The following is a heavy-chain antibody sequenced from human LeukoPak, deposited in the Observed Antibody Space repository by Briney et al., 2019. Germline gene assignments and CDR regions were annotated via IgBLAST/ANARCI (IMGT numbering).Heavy chain of an antibody. J-gene: IGHJ3*02. V-gene: IGHV3-11*04. Sequence: GGSLRLSCAASGFTFSDYYMSWIRQAPGKGLEWVSYISSSGSTIYYADSVKGRFTISRDNAKNSLYLQMNSLRAEDTAVYYCARPYSSGWVDAFDIWGQGTMVTVSS. CDR3: ARPYSSGWVDAFDI. CDR1: GFTFSDYY. D-gene: IGHD6-19*01. CDR2: ISSSGSTI.